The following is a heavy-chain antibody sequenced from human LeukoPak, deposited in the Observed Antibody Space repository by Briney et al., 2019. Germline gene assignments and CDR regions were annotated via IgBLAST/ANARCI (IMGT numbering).Heavy chain of an antibody. D-gene: IGHD5-18*01. CDR3: ARLGKDTSMAPSDY. Sequence: PGGSLRLSCAASGFTFSDFYMSWIRQAPGKGQEWVSYISSSGSAMYYADSMKGRFTVSRDNAKNSLYLQMNSLRAEDTAMYYCARLGKDTSMAPSDYWGQGTLVTVSS. J-gene: IGHJ4*02. CDR1: GFTFSDFY. CDR2: ISSSGSAM. V-gene: IGHV3-11*01.